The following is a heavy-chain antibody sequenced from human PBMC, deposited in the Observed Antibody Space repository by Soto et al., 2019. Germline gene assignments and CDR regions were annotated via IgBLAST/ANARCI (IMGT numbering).Heavy chain of an antibody. J-gene: IGHJ4*02. CDR3: ARRPTGSGSSYFEI. Sequence: QVHLQESGPGLVKPSETLSLTCSVSGDSIGSGEYYWNWIRHHPEKGLEWIGFVHHSGSTFYNPSLESRVSRSIDTSQNQFSLKVTSVTSADTAVYYCARRPTGSGSSYFEIWGQGTLITVSS. V-gene: IGHV4-31*03. D-gene: IGHD3-10*01. CDR1: GDSIGSGEYY. CDR2: VHHSGST.